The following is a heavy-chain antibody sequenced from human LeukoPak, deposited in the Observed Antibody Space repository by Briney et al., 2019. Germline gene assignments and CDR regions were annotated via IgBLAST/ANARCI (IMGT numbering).Heavy chain of an antibody. Sequence: ASVKVSCKASGYTFTGYYMHWVRQAPGQGLEWMGWINPNSGGTNYAQKFQGRVTMTRDTSISTAYMELSRLRSDDTAVYYCARENSSGWYLLGGIDYWGQGTLVTVSS. CDR2: INPNSGGT. CDR3: ARENSSGWYLLGGIDY. D-gene: IGHD6-19*01. J-gene: IGHJ4*02. V-gene: IGHV1-2*02. CDR1: GYTFTGYY.